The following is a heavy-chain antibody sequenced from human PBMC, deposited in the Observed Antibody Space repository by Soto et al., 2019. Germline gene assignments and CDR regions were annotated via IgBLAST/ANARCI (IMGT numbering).Heavy chain of an antibody. CDR2: IIPTFGTV. CDR3: AREAGDYGHPYFDY. V-gene: IGHV1-69*01. CDR1: GDTFSSYA. D-gene: IGHD3-10*01. Sequence: QLVQSGPEVKKPGSSVKVSCKSVGDTFSSYAVSWVRQAPGQGLEWMGGIIPTFGTVNYAHKFQGRATITADESTRLSYMELSSLKSEDTAVYYCAREAGDYGHPYFDYWGQGTLISVSS. J-gene: IGHJ4*02.